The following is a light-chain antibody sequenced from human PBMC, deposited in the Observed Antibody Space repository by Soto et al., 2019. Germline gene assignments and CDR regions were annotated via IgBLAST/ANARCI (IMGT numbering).Light chain of an antibody. CDR2: AAS. J-gene: IGKJ3*01. Sequence: DIQMTQSPSSLSASVGDRVTITCRASQSISSYLNWYQQKPGKAPKLLIYAASSLESWVPSRFSGSGSGTDFTLTISRLQTDDFANYYCQQSYNTLTFGPGTTVDVK. V-gene: IGKV1-39*01. CDR3: QQSYNTLT. CDR1: QSISSY.